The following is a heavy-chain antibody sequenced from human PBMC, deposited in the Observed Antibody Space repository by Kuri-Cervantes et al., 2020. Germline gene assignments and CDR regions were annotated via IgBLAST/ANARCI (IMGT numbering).Heavy chain of an antibody. J-gene: IGHJ6*03. CDR2: ISGSGGST. V-gene: IGHV3-23*01. D-gene: IGHD4-17*01. CDR1: GFTFSSYA. Sequence: GESLKISCAASGFTFSSYAMSWVRQAPGEGLEWVSGISGSGGSTYFADSVKGRFTISRDNSKNTLYLQMNSLRAEDTAVYYCARPTRPDYYYYMDVWGKGTTVTVSS. CDR3: ARPTRPDYYYYMDV.